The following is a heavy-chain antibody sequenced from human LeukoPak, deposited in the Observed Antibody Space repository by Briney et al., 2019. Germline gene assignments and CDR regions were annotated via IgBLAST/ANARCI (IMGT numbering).Heavy chain of an antibody. Sequence: GASVKVSCKASGYTFTSYDINWVRQATGQGLEWMGWMNPNSGNTGYAQKFQGRVTMTRNTSISTAYMELSSLRSEDTAVYYCATVSGAGGFLHKWGQGILVTVSS. V-gene: IGHV1-8*01. J-gene: IGHJ4*02. CDR2: MNPNSGNT. D-gene: IGHD7-27*01. CDR3: ATVSGAGGFLHK. CDR1: GYTFTSYD.